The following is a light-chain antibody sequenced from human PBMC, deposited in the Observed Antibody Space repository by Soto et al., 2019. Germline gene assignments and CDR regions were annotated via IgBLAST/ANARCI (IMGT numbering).Light chain of an antibody. V-gene: IGKV3-20*01. CDR1: QSVSNNY. CDR3: QQYGSSIT. CDR2: GAS. J-gene: IGKJ5*01. Sequence: EIVLTQSPGTLSLPPGERATLSCRASQSVSNNYLAWYQQKPGQAPRLLIYGASSRATGIPDRFSGSGSGTDFTLTISRLEPEDFAVYYCQQYGSSITFGQGTRLEIK.